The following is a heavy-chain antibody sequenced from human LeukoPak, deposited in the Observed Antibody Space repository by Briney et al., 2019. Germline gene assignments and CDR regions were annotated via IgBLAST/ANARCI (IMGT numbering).Heavy chain of an antibody. Sequence: PSETLSLTCAVSGGSFSGYYWSWIRQPPGKGLEWIGEINHSGSTNYNPSLKSRVTISVDTSKNQFSLKLSSVTAADTAVYYCARHVDTAMVPPHYYYGMDVWGQGTMVTVSS. CDR2: INHSGST. J-gene: IGHJ6*02. D-gene: IGHD5-18*01. V-gene: IGHV4-34*01. CDR3: ARHVDTAMVPPHYYYGMDV. CDR1: GGSFSGYY.